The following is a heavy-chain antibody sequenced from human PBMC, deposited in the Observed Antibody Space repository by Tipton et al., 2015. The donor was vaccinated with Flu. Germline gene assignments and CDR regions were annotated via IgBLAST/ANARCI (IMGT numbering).Heavy chain of an antibody. CDR1: GGTFSKYT. J-gene: IGHJ3*02. D-gene: IGHD6-25*01. CDR3: ARAGESYDSRAYHGAFDI. Sequence: QSGPEVKKPGSSVKVSCTASGGTFSKYTVSWVRQAPGHGLEWMGGFIPMFGTPSYAQKFQGRVTLTADGSTSTAYMELSSLRSDDTAVYYCARAGESYDSRAYHGAFDIWGHGTEISVSS. V-gene: IGHV1-69*01. CDR2: FIPMFGTP.